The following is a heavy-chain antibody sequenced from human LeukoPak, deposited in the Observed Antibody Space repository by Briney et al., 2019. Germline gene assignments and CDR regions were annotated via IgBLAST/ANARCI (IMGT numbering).Heavy chain of an antibody. CDR2: IYYSGST. D-gene: IGHD3-10*01. CDR3: MVRGLITDY. Sequence: PSETLSLTCTVSGGSISSYYWSWIRQPPGKGLEWIGYIYYSGSTNYSPSLKSRVTISVDTSKNQFSLKLSSVTAADTAVYYCMVRGLITDYWGQGTLVTVSS. J-gene: IGHJ4*02. CDR1: GGSISSYY. V-gene: IGHV4-59*01.